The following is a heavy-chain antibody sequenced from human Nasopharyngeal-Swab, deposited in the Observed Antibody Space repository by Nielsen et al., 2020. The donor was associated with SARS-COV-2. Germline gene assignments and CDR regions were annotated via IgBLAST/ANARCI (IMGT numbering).Heavy chain of an antibody. CDR3: ARPRYGGYEISPPNY. D-gene: IGHD5-12*01. CDR1: GYTFTSYY. CDR2: INPSGGST. J-gene: IGHJ4*02. V-gene: IGHV1-46*01. Sequence: ASVKVSCKASGYTFTSYYMHWVRQAPGQGLEWMGIINPSGGSTSYAQKFQGRVTMTRDTSTSTVYMELSSLRSEDTAVYYCARPRYGGYEISPPNYWGQGTLGTVSS.